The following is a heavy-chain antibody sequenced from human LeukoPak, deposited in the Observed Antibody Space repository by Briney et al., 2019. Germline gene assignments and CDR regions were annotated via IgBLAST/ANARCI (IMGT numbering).Heavy chain of an antibody. D-gene: IGHD2-21*01. CDR2: IYISGST. J-gene: IGHJ3*02. Sequence: SETLSLTCTVSGGSISSGSCYWSWIRQPAGKGLEWIGRIYISGSTSYNPSLKSRVTISVDTSKNQFSLKLSSVTAADTAVYYCARSKSCGGDCYAFDIWGQGTMVTVSS. V-gene: IGHV4-61*02. CDR3: ARSKSCGGDCYAFDI. CDR1: GGSISSGSCY.